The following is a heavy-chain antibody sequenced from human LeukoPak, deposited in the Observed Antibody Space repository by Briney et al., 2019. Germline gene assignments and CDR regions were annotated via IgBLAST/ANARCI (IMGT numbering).Heavy chain of an antibody. CDR1: GFTFTNYE. CDR2: ISGSGDVI. D-gene: IGHD3-10*01. V-gene: IGHV3-48*03. J-gene: IGHJ4*02. Sequence: GGSLRLSCSASGFTFTNYEMNWVRQAPGKGVEWVSYISGSGDVIHYADSVKGRFIISRDNAENSLFLQMNSLRAEDTAVYFCARPLGYSGSGSYYAYWGQGTLVTVSS. CDR3: ARPLGYSGSGSYYAY.